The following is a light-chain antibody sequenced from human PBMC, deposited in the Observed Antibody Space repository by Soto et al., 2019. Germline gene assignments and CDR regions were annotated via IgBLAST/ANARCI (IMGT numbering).Light chain of an antibody. CDR1: QSINTL. J-gene: IGKJ4*01. Sequence: DIQMTQSPSSLSASVGDSVTITCRTSQSINTLLNWYQIKPGKAPNLLIYATSTLRSGVPSRFRGAGSGTEFSLTISALQPEEFASYLCQQSSHIPLNFGGGTKVEIK. CDR2: ATS. CDR3: QQSSHIPLN. V-gene: IGKV1-39*01.